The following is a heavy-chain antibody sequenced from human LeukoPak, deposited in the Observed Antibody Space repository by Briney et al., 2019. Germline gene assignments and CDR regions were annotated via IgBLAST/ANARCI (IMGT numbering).Heavy chain of an antibody. CDR2: ISGSGGST. Sequence: GGSLRLSCAASGFTFSIYAMSWVRQAPGKGLEWVSAISGSGGSTYYADSVKGRFTISRDNSKNTLYLQMNSLRAEDTAVYYCAKWGEGRYSSGWYDGWGQGTLVTVSS. CDR3: AKWGEGRYSSGWYDG. V-gene: IGHV3-23*01. CDR1: GFTFSIYA. D-gene: IGHD6-19*01. J-gene: IGHJ4*02.